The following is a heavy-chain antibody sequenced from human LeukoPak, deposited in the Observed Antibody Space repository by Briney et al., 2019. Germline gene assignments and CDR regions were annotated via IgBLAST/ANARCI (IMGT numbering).Heavy chain of an antibody. D-gene: IGHD3-3*01. CDR3: ARGGTIFGVVTKLFDY. Sequence: GGSLRLSCAASGFTFSDFWMHWVRQAPGQGLVWVSRINSGGTVTNYADSVKGRLTISRDNAQNTLYLQMNSLRAEDTAVYYCARGGTIFGVVTKLFDYWGQGTLVTVSS. V-gene: IGHV3-74*01. CDR1: GFTFSDFW. CDR2: INSGGTVT. J-gene: IGHJ4*02.